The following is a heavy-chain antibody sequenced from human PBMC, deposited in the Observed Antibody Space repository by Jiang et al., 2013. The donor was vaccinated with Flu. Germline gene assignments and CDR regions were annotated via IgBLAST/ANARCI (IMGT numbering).Heavy chain of an antibody. Sequence: GSGLVKPSETLSLTCTVSGGSISSYYWSWIRQPPGKGLEWIGYIYYSGSTNYNPSLKSRVTISVDTSKNQFSLKLSSVTAADTAVYYCARGGWEWELLETYDAFDIWGQGTMVTVSS. V-gene: IGHV4-59*01. CDR1: GGSISSYY. CDR2: IYYSGST. CDR3: ARGGWEWELLETYDAFDI. J-gene: IGHJ3*02. D-gene: IGHD1-26*01.